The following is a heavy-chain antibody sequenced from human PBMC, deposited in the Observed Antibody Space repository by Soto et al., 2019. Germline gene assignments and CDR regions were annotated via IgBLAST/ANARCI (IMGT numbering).Heavy chain of an antibody. CDR2: INHSGST. CDR1: GGSFSGYY. D-gene: IGHD3-3*01. J-gene: IGHJ6*02. V-gene: IGHV4-34*01. Sequence: TSETLSLTCAVYGGSFSGYYWSWIRQPPGKGLEWIGEINHSGSTNYNPSLKSRVTISVDTSKNQFSLKLSSVTAADTAVYYCARGPRGTIFGVVTKNYGMDVWGQGTTVTVSS. CDR3: ARGPRGTIFGVVTKNYGMDV.